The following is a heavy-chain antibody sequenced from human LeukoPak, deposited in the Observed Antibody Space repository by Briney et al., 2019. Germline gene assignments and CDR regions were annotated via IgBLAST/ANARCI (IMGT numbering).Heavy chain of an antibody. Sequence: SETLSLTCAVYGGSFSGYYWSWIRQPPGKGLEWIGEINHSGSTNYNPSLKSRVTMSVDTSKNQFSLKLSSVTAADTAVYYCASSSGWYWFDPWGQGTLVTVSS. J-gene: IGHJ5*02. V-gene: IGHV4-34*01. D-gene: IGHD6-19*01. CDR1: GGSFSGYY. CDR2: INHSGST. CDR3: ASSSGWYWFDP.